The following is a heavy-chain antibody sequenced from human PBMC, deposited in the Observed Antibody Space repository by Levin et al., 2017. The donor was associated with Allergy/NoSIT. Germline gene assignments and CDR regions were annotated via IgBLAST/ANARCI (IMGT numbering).Heavy chain of an antibody. Sequence: PGGSLRLSCAASGFAFRSYWMHWVRQAPGKGLVWVSRINSDGSTTNYADSVKGRFTISRNNAKNTLYLQMNSLRAEDTAVYYCASSPGTSDGMGDWGQGTRVTVSS. D-gene: IGHD2-2*01. V-gene: IGHV3-74*01. CDR2: INSDGSTT. CDR1: GFAFRSYW. CDR3: ASSPGTSDGMGD. J-gene: IGHJ6*02.